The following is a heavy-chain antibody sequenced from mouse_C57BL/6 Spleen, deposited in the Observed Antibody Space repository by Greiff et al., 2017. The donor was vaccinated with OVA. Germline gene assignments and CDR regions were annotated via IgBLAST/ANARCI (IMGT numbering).Heavy chain of an antibody. CDR3: ARDGGQLRLEYFDY. V-gene: IGHV5-4*01. J-gene: IGHJ2*01. CDR2: ISDGGSYT. D-gene: IGHD3-2*02. CDR1: GFTFSSYA. Sequence: EVQVVESGGGLVKPGGSLKLSCAASGFTFSSYAMSWVRQTPEKRLEWVATISDGGSYTYYPDNVKGRFTISRDNAKNNLYLQMSHLKSEDTAMYYCARDGGQLRLEYFDYWGQGTTLTVSS.